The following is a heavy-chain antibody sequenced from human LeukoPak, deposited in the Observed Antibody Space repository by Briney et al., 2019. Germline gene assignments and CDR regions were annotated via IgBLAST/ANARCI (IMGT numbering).Heavy chain of an antibody. CDR2: IYYTGSA. J-gene: IGHJ4*02. Sequence: SETLSLTCTVSGGSISSYYWGWIRQPPGKGLEWIGFIYYTGSANYNPSLTSRVTISVDTSKNQFSLKLNSVTAADTAVYYCARGHSYSYGQYSDCWGQGTLVTVSS. CDR1: GGSISSYY. CDR3: ARGHSYSYGQYSDC. V-gene: IGHV4-59*01. D-gene: IGHD5-18*01.